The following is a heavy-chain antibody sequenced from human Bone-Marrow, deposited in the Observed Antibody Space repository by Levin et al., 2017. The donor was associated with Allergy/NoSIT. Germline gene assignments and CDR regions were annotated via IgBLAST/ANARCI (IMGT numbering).Heavy chain of an antibody. D-gene: IGHD6-13*01. J-gene: IGHJ6*02. V-gene: IGHV1-2*04. Sequence: ASVKVSCKASGYTFTGYYMHWVRQAPGQGLEWMGWINPNSGGTNYAQKFQGWVTMTRDTSISTAYMELSRLRSDDTAVYYCARAHSSSWYPFADYYYGMDVWGQGTTVTVSS. CDR1: GYTFTGYY. CDR3: ARAHSSSWYPFADYYYGMDV. CDR2: INPNSGGT.